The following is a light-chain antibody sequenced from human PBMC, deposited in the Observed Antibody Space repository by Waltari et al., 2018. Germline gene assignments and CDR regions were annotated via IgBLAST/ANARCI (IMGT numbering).Light chain of an antibody. V-gene: IGLV2-14*01. CDR1: SSDIGGYNY. Sequence: QSALTQPASVSGSPGQSITISCTGTSSDIGGYNYVSWYQHHPGKAPQLMIYEVTKRPSWVSYRFSGSKPGNTASLTISGLQAEDEANYFCSSYTSTSTLDVFGGGTKLTVL. J-gene: IGLJ2*01. CDR3: SSYTSTSTLDV. CDR2: EVT.